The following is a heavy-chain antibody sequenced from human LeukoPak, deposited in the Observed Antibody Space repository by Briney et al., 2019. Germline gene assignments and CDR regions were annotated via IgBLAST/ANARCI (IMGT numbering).Heavy chain of an antibody. CDR3: ARVEYCTKGVCINFDL. J-gene: IGHJ4*02. D-gene: IGHD2-8*01. CDR2: INPTSGAT. Sequence: ASVKVSCKASGYTFTGPYIHWMRQAPEQGLEWMGWINPTSGATKYAQKFQGRVTVTRDTSTSTVYMELSGLRADDTAAYYCARVEYCTKGVCINFDLWGQGTLVTVSS. CDR1: GYTFTGPY. V-gene: IGHV1-2*02.